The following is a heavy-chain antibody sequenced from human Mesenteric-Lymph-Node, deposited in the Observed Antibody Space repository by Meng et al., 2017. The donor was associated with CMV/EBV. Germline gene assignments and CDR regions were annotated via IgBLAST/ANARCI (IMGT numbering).Heavy chain of an antibody. CDR2: FSAVGGST. CDR1: GFTFSSYA. CDR3: AKGDYYTMDV. D-gene: IGHD1-26*01. J-gene: IGHJ6*02. V-gene: IGHV3-23*01. Sequence: GGSLRLSCAASGFTFSSYAMSWVRQAPGKGLEWVSVFSAVGGSTYYADSVKGRFTISRDNSKNTLYLQMNSLRAEDTAVYYCAKGDYYTMDVWGQGTTVTVSS.